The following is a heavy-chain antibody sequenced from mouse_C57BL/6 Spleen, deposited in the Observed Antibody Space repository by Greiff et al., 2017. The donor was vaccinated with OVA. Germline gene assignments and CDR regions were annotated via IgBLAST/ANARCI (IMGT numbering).Heavy chain of an antibody. CDR1: GYAFSSYW. V-gene: IGHV1-80*01. Sequence: VKLVESGAELVKPGASVKISCKASGYAFSSYWMNWVKQRPGKGLEWIGQIYPGDGDTNYNGKFKGKATLTADKSSSTAYMQLSSLTSEDSAVYFCARLYDYDQYYAMDYWGQGTSVTVSS. CDR3: ARLYDYDQYYAMDY. CDR2: IYPGDGDT. D-gene: IGHD2-4*01. J-gene: IGHJ4*01.